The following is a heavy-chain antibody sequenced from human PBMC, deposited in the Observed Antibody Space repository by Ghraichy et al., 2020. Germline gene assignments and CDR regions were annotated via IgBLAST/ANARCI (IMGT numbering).Heavy chain of an antibody. V-gene: IGHV1-69*13. D-gene: IGHD4-23*01. CDR3: ACWGTTVVIFDTFDI. CDR2: IIPIFGTA. CDR1: GGTFSSYA. J-gene: IGHJ3*02. Sequence: SVKVSCKASGGTFSSYAISWVRQAPGQGLEWMGGIIPIFGTANYAQKFQGRVTITADESTSTAYMELSSLRSEDTAVYYCACWGTTVVIFDTFDIWGQGTMVTVSS.